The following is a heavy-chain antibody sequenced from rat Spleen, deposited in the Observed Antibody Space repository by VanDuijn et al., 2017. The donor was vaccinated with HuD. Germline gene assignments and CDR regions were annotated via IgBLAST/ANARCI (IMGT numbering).Heavy chain of an antibody. Sequence: EVQLAGSGGGLVQPGRSLKLSCAASGFTFSNYGMAWVRQTPTKGLEWVTTIIYDGSSTYYRDSVKGRFTVSRDNAKNTLYLQMDSLRSEDTATYYCVRQDTSGYANWFGFWGQGTLVTVSS. CDR2: IIYDGSST. V-gene: IGHV5-29*01. CDR1: GFTFSNYG. CDR3: VRQDTSGYANWFGF. D-gene: IGHD4-3*01. J-gene: IGHJ3*01.